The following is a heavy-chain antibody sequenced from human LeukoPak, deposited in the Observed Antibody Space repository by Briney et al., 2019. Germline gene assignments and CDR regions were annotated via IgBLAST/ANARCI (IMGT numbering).Heavy chain of an antibody. D-gene: IGHD1-7*01. CDR2: INDSGRI. Sequence: SETLSLTCAVYGGSFSNYYWSRIRQPPGKGLEWIGEINDSGRINYNPSLMSRVTVSVDTSKNQFSLRLTSVTATDTAVYYCARRWNYGRNYYIDVWGNGATVSVSS. CDR1: GGSFSNYY. V-gene: IGHV4-34*01. CDR3: ARRWNYGRNYYIDV. J-gene: IGHJ6*03.